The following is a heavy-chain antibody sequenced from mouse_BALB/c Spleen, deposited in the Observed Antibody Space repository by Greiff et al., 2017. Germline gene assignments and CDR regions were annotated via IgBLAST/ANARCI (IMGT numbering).Heavy chain of an antibody. CDR1: GFTFTDYY. CDR2: IRNKANGYTT. D-gene: IGHD2-1*01. CDR3: ARDDGNYVGY. Sequence: EVKLVESGGGLVQPGGSLRLSCATSGFTFTDYYMSWVRQPPGKALEWLGFIRNKANGYTTEYSASVKGRFTISRDNSQSILYLQMNTLRAEDSATYYCARDDGNYVGYWGQGTTLTVSS. J-gene: IGHJ2*01. V-gene: IGHV7-3*02.